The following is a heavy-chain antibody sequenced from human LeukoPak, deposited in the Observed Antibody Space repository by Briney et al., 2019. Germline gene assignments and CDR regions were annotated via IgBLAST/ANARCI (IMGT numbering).Heavy chain of an antibody. V-gene: IGHV3-48*04. CDR1: GFTFSSYS. D-gene: IGHD3-9*01. CDR2: ISSSSSTI. Sequence: GGSLRLSCAASGFTFSSYSMNWVRQAPGKGLEWVSYISSSSSTIYYADSVKGRFTVSRDNAKNSLYLQMNSLGAEDTAVYHCVRDRYFDAYYFGYWGQGTLVTVSS. J-gene: IGHJ4*02. CDR3: VRDRYFDAYYFGY.